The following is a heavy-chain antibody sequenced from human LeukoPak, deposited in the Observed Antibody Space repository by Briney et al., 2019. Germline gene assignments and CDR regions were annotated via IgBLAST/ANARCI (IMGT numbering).Heavy chain of an antibody. V-gene: IGHV3-49*04. CDR2: IRSKAYGGTT. CDR3: TREAPGEYQLPNGDY. CDR1: GFTFGDYA. Sequence: GGSLRLSCTASGFTFGDYAMSWVRQAPGKGLEWVGFIRSKAYGGTTEYAASVKGRFTISRDDSKSIAYLQMNSLKTEDTAVYYCTREAPGEYQLPNGDYWGQGTLVTVSS. D-gene: IGHD2-2*01. J-gene: IGHJ4*02.